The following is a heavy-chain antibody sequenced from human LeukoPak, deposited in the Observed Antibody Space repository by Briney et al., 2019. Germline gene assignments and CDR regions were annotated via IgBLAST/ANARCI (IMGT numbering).Heavy chain of an antibody. CDR3: ARGGAYSSGRFDP. V-gene: IGHV4-39*07. CDR2: IYYSGKT. Sequence: SETLSLTCTVSGGSIISSSYYWGWIRQPPGKGLEWIGSIYYSGKTDYNPSLKSRVTISVDKSKNQFSLKLSSVTAADTAVYYCARGGAYSSGRFDPWGQGTLVTVSS. CDR1: GGSIISSSYY. D-gene: IGHD6-25*01. J-gene: IGHJ5*02.